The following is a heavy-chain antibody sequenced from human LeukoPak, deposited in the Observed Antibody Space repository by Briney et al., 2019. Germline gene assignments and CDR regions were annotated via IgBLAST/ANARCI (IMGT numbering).Heavy chain of an antibody. CDR1: GGSFSGYY. J-gene: IGHJ6*02. CDR2: INHSGST. D-gene: IGHD2-2*02. CDR3: ARGSYCSSTSCYTFRYYYYGMDV. Sequence: SETLSLTCAVYGGSFSGYYWSWIRQPPGKGLEWIGEINHSGSTNYNPSLKSRVTISVDTSKNQFSLKLSSVTAADTAVYYCARGSYCSSTSCYTFRYYYYGMDVWGQGTTVTVSS. V-gene: IGHV4-34*01.